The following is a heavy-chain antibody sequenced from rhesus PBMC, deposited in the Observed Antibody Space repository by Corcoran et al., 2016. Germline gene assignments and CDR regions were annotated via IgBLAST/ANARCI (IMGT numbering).Heavy chain of an antibody. D-gene: IGHD6-25*01. CDR1: GFSISTSGLG. CDR3: ARPRSGSFDY. V-gene: IGHV2-174*01. Sequence: QVTLKESGPALVKPTQTLTLTCTFSGFSISTSGLGVCWLRQPPGKALEWLALIYWDDDKYYSTSLKSRLTISKDTSKNQVVLTMTNMDPVDTATYYCARPRSGSFDYWGQGVLVTVSS. J-gene: IGHJ4*01. CDR2: IYWDDDK.